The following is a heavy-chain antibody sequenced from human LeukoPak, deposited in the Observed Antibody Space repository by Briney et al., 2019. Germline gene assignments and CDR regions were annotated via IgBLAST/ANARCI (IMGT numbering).Heavy chain of an antibody. D-gene: IGHD6-13*01. CDR3: ARVIRNSIAAAGTLMSLDY. J-gene: IGHJ4*02. CDR1: GGSISSGSYY. Sequence: SETLSLTCTVSGGSISSGSYYWSWIRQPAGKGLEWIGRIYTSGSTNYNPSLKSRVTISVDTSKNQFSLKLSSVTAADTAVYYCARVIRNSIAAAGTLMSLDYWGQGTLVTVSS. V-gene: IGHV4-61*02. CDR2: IYTSGST.